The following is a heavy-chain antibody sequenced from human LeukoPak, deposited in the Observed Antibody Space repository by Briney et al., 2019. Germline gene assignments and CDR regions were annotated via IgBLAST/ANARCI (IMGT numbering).Heavy chain of an antibody. V-gene: IGHV4-59*01. CDR1: GGSISSYY. CDR2: IYYSGST. CDR3: ARNLEWLSSDAFDI. Sequence: PSETLSLTCTVSGGSISSYYWSWIRQPPGKGLEWIGYIYYSGSTNYNPSLKSRVTISVDTSKNQFSLKLSSVTAADMAVYYCARNLEWLSSDAFDIWGQGTMVTVSS. J-gene: IGHJ3*02. D-gene: IGHD3-3*01.